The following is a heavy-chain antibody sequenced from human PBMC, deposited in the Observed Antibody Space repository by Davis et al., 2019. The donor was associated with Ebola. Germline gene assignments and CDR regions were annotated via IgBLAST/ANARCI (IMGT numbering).Heavy chain of an antibody. V-gene: IGHV1-3*01. CDR2: INAGNGNT. J-gene: IGHJ6*02. D-gene: IGHD2-8*01. Sequence: ASVPVSCKASVYTFNSYAMHWVRQAPGQRLEWMGWINAGNGNTKYSQKFQGRVTITRDTSASTAYMELSSLRSEDTAVYYCARDCTNGVCHYGMDVWGQGTTVTVSS. CDR1: VYTFNSYA. CDR3: ARDCTNGVCHYGMDV.